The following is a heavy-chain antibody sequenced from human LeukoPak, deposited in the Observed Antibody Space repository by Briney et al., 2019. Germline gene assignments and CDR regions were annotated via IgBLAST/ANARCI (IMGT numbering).Heavy chain of an antibody. CDR2: MNPNSGNT. CDR3: ASGDYYDSSGPGAFDI. Sequence: ASVKVSCKASGYTFTSYDINWVRQATGQGLEWMGWMNPNSGNTGYAQKFQGRVTITADKSTSTAYMELSSLRSEDTAVYYCASGDYYDSSGPGAFDIWGQGTMVTVSS. J-gene: IGHJ3*02. CDR1: GYTFTSYD. D-gene: IGHD3-22*01. V-gene: IGHV1-8*01.